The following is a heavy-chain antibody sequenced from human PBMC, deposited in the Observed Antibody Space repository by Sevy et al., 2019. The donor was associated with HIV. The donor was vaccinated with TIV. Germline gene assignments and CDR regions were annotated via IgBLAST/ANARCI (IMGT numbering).Heavy chain of an antibody. CDR2: ISGSGGST. Sequence: GGSLRLSCAASGFTFSSYAMSWVRQAPGKGLEWVSAISGSGGSTYYADSVKGRFTISRDNSKNTLYLQMNSLRAEDTAVYYCAKGGLGHCSGGSCLDFDYWGQGTLVTVSS. CDR3: AKGGLGHCSGGSCLDFDY. V-gene: IGHV3-23*01. J-gene: IGHJ4*02. D-gene: IGHD2-15*01. CDR1: GFTFSSYA.